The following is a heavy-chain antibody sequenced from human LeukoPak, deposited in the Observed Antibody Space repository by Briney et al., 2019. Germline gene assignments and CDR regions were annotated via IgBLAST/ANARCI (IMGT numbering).Heavy chain of an antibody. CDR2: IYHSGST. CDR1: GGSISSSSYY. V-gene: IGHV4-39*07. D-gene: IGHD1-26*01. Sequence: SETLSLTCAVSGGSISSSSYYWGWIRQPPGKGLEWIGSIYHSGSTYYNPSLKSRVTISVDRSKNQFSLKLSSVTAADTAVYYCAREYSGSYSLSYYYYMDVWGKGTTVTVSS. J-gene: IGHJ6*03. CDR3: AREYSGSYSLSYYYYMDV.